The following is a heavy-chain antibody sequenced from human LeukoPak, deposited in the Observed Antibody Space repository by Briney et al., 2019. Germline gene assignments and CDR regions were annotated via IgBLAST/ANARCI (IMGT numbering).Heavy chain of an antibody. Sequence: GGSLRLSCAASGFTFSSYGMHWVRQAPGKGLEWVAFIRHDGSNKYYADSVKGRFTISRDTSKNTLYLQMNSLRAEDTAVYYCAKEQEDYGDLYWGQGTLVTVSS. V-gene: IGHV3-30*02. CDR3: AKEQEDYGDLY. D-gene: IGHD4-17*01. CDR2: IRHDGSNK. J-gene: IGHJ4*02. CDR1: GFTFSSYG.